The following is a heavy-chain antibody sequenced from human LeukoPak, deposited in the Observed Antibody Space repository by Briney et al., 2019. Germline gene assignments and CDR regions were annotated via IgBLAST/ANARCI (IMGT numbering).Heavy chain of an antibody. CDR1: GFSFSTYS. V-gene: IGHV3-48*04. J-gene: IGHJ4*02. CDR2: IRGSSSAM. Sequence: PGGSLSLSCAASGFSFSTYSMNWFRQAPGKGLEWVSNIRGSSSAMNYADSVRGRFAISRDNAKNSLYLEMSSLRAEDTAVYYCARDRDWSFDYWGQGTLVTVSS. D-gene: IGHD3-9*01. CDR3: ARDRDWSFDY.